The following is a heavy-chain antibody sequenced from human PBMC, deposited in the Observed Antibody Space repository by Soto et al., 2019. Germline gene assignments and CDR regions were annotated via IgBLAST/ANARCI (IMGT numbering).Heavy chain of an antibody. V-gene: IGHV3-23*01. J-gene: IGHJ4*02. D-gene: IGHD1-26*01. Sequence: PGGSLRLSCAGSGFTYSDYARSWVRKAPGKGLAWVSAISGSGGSAYYADSVKGRFTISRDNSKNTLYLQMNSLRAEDTALYYCAKVPVGATGRFDYWGQGTLVTVSS. CDR3: AKVPVGATGRFDY. CDR1: GFTYSDYA. CDR2: ISGSGGSA.